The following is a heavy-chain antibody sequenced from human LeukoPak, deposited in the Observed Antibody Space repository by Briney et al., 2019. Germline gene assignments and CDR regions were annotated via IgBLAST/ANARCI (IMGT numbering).Heavy chain of an antibody. CDR2: INTNGGST. Sequence: GGSLRLSCVASGFTFSNYAMHWVRQAPGKGLEYVSAINTNGGSTYYANSVKGRFTISRDNSKNTLYLQMGSLRAEDMAVYYCVGTSGSLDYWGQGTLVTVSS. CDR3: VGTSGSLDY. CDR1: GFTFSNYA. V-gene: IGHV3-64*01. J-gene: IGHJ4*02. D-gene: IGHD1-26*01.